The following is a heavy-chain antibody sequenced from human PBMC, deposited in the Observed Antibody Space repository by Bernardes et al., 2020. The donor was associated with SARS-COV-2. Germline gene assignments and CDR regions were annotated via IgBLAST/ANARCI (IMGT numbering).Heavy chain of an antibody. CDR3: ARDGVQRAYNYGFFY. Sequence: VGSLILSCAASGFTFSPYAMHWVRQAPGQGLEWVAVISSDGSNKYYADSVKGRFTISSDNSKDTLYLQMNSLRAEDTAVYYCARDGVQRAYNYGFFYWGQGTLVTVAS. J-gene: IGHJ4*02. D-gene: IGHD5-18*01. V-gene: IGHV3-30-3*01. CDR2: ISSDGSNK. CDR1: GFTFSPYA.